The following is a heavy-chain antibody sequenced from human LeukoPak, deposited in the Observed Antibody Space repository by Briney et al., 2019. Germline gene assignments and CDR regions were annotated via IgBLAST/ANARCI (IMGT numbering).Heavy chain of an antibody. Sequence: ASVNVSCKASGYTFTSYYMHWVRQAPGQGLEWMGIINPSGGSTSYAQKFQGRVTMTRDTSTSTVYMELSSLRSEDMAVYYCARDGRFAYYYDSSGYSFTGYWGQGTLVTVSS. J-gene: IGHJ4*02. V-gene: IGHV1-46*01. CDR2: INPSGGST. CDR3: ARDGRFAYYYDSSGYSFTGY. D-gene: IGHD3-22*01. CDR1: GYTFTSYY.